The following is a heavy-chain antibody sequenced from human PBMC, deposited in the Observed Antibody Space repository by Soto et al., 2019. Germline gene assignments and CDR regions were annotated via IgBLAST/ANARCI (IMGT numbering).Heavy chain of an antibody. V-gene: IGHV4-59*08. CDR1: GGSISSYY. CDR3: ARVNTIFGVVINYEPDFDY. J-gene: IGHJ4*02. CDR2: IYYSGST. D-gene: IGHD3-3*01. Sequence: SETLSLTCTVSGGSISSYYWSWIRQPPGKGLEWIGYIYYSGSTNYNPSLKSRVTISVDTSKNQFSLKLSSVTAADTAVYYCARVNTIFGVVINYEPDFDYWGQGTLVTVSS.